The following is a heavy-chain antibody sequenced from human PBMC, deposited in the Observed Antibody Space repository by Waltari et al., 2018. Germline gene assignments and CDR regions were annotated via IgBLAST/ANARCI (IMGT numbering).Heavy chain of an antibody. V-gene: IGHV4-39*01. Sequence: QLQLQESGPGLVKPSETLSLTCPVSGGSITSTRYYWGLIRQPPGKGLEWLGSIYYSGGTYYNPSLKSRVTISIDTSKTQFSLKLSSVTAADTAVYYCARRHDFFWFDPWGQGTLVTVSS. CDR3: ARRHDFFWFDP. CDR2: IYYSGGT. D-gene: IGHD2-21*02. J-gene: IGHJ5*02. CDR1: GGSITSTRYY.